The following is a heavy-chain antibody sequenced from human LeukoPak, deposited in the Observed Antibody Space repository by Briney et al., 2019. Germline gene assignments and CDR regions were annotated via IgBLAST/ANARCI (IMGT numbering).Heavy chain of an antibody. D-gene: IGHD3-22*01. CDR3: AKAIVGYYDSSGYPVDY. CDR1: GFTFSTYA. CDR2: ISGSGGST. J-gene: IGHJ4*02. Sequence: GGTLRLSCAASGFTFSTYAMSWVRQAPGKGLEWVSAISGSGGSTYYADSVKGRFTISRHNSKNTLYLQMNSLRAEDTAVYYCAKAIVGYYDSSGYPVDYWGQGTLVTVSS. V-gene: IGHV3-23*01.